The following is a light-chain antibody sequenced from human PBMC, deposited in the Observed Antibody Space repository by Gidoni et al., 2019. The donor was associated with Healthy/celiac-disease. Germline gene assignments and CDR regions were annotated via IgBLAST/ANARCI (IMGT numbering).Light chain of an antibody. CDR1: QSVSSSY. J-gene: IGKJ2*01. CDR2: GAS. CDR3: QQYGSSPT. V-gene: IGKV3-20*01. Sequence: EIVLTQSPGTLSLSPGERATLSCRASQSVSSSYLAWYQQKPGQAPRLLIYGASSRATGIPDRFSGSGSGTDFTLTISRLETEEFAVYYCQQYGSSPTFGQGTKLEIK.